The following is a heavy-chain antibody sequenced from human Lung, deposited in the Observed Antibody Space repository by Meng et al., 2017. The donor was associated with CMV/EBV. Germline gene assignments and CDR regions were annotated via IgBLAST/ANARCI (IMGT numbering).Heavy chain of an antibody. D-gene: IGHD3-3*01. CDR3: AYTYDFWSGYYPPGMDV. Sequence: ASVKVSCKASGYTFTGYYMHWVRQAPGQGLEWMGWINPNSGGTNYAQKFQGRVTMTRDTSISTAYMELSRLRSDDTAMYYCAYTYDFWSGYYPPGMDVWGQGTXVTV. CDR1: GYTFTGYY. V-gene: IGHV1-2*02. CDR2: INPNSGGT. J-gene: IGHJ6*02.